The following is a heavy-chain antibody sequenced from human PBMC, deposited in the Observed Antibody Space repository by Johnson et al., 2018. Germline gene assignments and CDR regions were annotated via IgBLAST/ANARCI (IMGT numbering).Heavy chain of an antibody. D-gene: IGHD6-19*01. J-gene: IGHJ1*01. CDR1: GFTFSSYA. Sequence: EVQLGETGGGLVQPGGSLRLSCAASGFTFSSYAMSWVRQAPGKGLEWVSALSGSSSYIYFADSVKGRFTISRDNAKNSLYLQMNSLRAEDTAVYYCARGSGSSGWDGYFQHWGQGTLVTVSS. CDR2: LSGSSSYI. CDR3: ARGSGSSGWDGYFQH. V-gene: IGHV3-21*01.